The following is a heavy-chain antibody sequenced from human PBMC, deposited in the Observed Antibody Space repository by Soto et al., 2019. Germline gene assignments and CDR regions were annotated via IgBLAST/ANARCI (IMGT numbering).Heavy chain of an antibody. J-gene: IGHJ4*02. Sequence: SETLSLTCTVSGGSINTYYWSWIRQSAGKGLEWIGRFYTTGSTSYNPSLRGRVTMSVDTSKNQLSLSLSSVTAADTAVYFCARDNYFDTSGYYPVFDCWGQGTLVTVSS. V-gene: IGHV4-4*07. CDR1: GGSINTYY. D-gene: IGHD3-22*01. CDR3: ARDNYFDTSGYYPVFDC. CDR2: FYTTGST.